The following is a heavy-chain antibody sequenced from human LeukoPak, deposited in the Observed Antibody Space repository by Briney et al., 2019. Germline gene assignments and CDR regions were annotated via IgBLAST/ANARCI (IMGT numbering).Heavy chain of an antibody. CDR1: GFSFSNYW. Sequence: PGGSLRLSCAASGFSFSNYWMSWVPQAPGKGLEWVSNISHNGGETYYVDSVKGRFTISRDNPKNSLYLQMHRLRAEDTAMYYCATPPSDRGTSHGFHSHYWGQGTLVTVSS. D-gene: IGHD1-14*01. CDR2: ISHNGGET. V-gene: IGHV3-7*01. CDR3: ATPPSDRGTSHGFHSHY. J-gene: IGHJ4*02.